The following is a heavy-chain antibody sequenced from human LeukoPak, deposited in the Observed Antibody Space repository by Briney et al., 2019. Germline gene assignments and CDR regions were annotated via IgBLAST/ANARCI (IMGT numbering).Heavy chain of an antibody. Sequence: SVKASCKASGGTFSSYAISWVRQAPGQGLEWMGGIIPIFGTANYAQKFQGRVTITTDESTSTAYMELSSLRSEDTAVYYCAESSGYDKTFDYWGQGTLVTVSS. J-gene: IGHJ4*02. CDR1: GGTFSSYA. V-gene: IGHV1-69*05. CDR3: AESSGYDKTFDY. CDR2: IIPIFGTA. D-gene: IGHD5-12*01.